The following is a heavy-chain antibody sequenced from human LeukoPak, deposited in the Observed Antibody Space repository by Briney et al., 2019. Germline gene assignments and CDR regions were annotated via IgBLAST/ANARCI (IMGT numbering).Heavy chain of an antibody. CDR3: AKDIGSGSLYGMDV. D-gene: IGHD5-12*01. Sequence: GGSLRLSCVASGFTFSIYTMSWVRQAPGKGLEWVSSITSSSSSMYSADSVKGRLTISRDNAKNSLYLQMNSLRAEDTALYYCAKDIGSGSLYGMDVWGQGTTVTVSS. V-gene: IGHV3-21*04. CDR1: GFTFSIYT. J-gene: IGHJ6*02. CDR2: ITSSSSSM.